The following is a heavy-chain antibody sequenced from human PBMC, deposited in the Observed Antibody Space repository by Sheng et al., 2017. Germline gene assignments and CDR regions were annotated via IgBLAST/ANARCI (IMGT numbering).Heavy chain of an antibody. CDR3: ARDVVVFLVVVILYY. V-gene: IGHV1-2*02. CDR1: GYTFTGYY. Sequence: QVQLVQSGAEVKKPGASVKVSCKASGYTFTGYYMHWVRQAPGQGLEWMGWINPNSGGTNYAQKFQGRVTMTRDTSISTAYMELSRLRSDDTAVYYCARDVVVFLVVVILYYWGRGNPSVTVSS. D-gene: IGHD3-22*01. J-gene: IGHJ4*02. CDR2: INPNSGGT.